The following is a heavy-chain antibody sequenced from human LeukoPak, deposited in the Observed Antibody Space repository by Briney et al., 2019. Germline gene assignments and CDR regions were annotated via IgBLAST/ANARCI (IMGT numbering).Heavy chain of an antibody. V-gene: IGHV3-30*18. D-gene: IGHD4-17*01. CDR3: AKENDYGDYDNWFDP. J-gene: IGHJ5*02. CDR1: GFTFSSYG. CDR2: ISYDGSNK. Sequence: GRSLRLSCAASGFTFSSYGMHWVRQAPGKGLEWVAVISYDGSNKYYADSVKGRFTISRDNSKNTLYLQMNSLRAEDTAVYYCAKENDYGDYDNWFDPWGQGTLVTVSS.